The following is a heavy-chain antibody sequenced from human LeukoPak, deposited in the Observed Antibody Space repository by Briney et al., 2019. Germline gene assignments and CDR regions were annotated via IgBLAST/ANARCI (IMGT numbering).Heavy chain of an antibody. J-gene: IGHJ4*02. D-gene: IGHD7-27*01. Sequence: ASVKVSCKASGYTFTGYYMHWVRQAPGQGLEWMGWINPNSGGTNYAQKFQGRVTVTSDTSISTAYMELSGVTSNDTAVYYCATGAWLDFWGQGTLVTVSS. CDR1: GYTFTGYY. V-gene: IGHV1-2*02. CDR2: INPNSGGT. CDR3: ATGAWLDF.